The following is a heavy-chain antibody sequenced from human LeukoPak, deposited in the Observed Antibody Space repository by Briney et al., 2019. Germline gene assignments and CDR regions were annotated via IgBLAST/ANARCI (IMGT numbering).Heavy chain of an antibody. D-gene: IGHD3-10*01. V-gene: IGHV4-34*01. Sequence: PSETLSLTCAVYGGSFSGYYWSCIRQPPGKGLEWVGEINHSGSTNYNPSLKSRVTISVDTSKNQFSLKLSSVTAADTAVYYCARARLWFGELRRYWFDPWGQGTLVTVSS. CDR1: GGSFSGYY. J-gene: IGHJ5*02. CDR2: INHSGST. CDR3: ARARLWFGELRRYWFDP.